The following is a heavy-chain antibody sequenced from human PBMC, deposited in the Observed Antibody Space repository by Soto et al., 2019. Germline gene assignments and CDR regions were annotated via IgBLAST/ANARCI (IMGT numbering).Heavy chain of an antibody. Sequence: QVQLQESGPGLVKPSETLSLTCTVSGGSISSYYWSWIRQPAGKGLEWIGRIYTSGSTNYNPSLKSRVTISVDTSKNQFSLKLSSVTAADTAVYYCARDRCSGGSCYFNWFDPWGQGTLVTVSS. CDR1: GGSISSYY. V-gene: IGHV4-4*07. CDR3: ARDRCSGGSCYFNWFDP. D-gene: IGHD2-15*01. CDR2: IYTSGST. J-gene: IGHJ5*02.